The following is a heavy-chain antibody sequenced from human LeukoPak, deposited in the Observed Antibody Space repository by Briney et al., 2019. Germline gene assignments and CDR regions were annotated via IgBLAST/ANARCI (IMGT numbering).Heavy chain of an antibody. CDR2: INHSGST. CDR1: GGSFSGYY. D-gene: IGHD2-2*01. V-gene: IGHV4-34*01. J-gene: IGHJ3*02. CDR3: ARLTGYQLLSAAFDI. Sequence: PSETLSLTCAVYGGSFSGYYWSWIRQPPGKGLEWIGEINHSGSTNYNPSLKSRVTISVDTSKNQFSLKLSSVTAADTAVYYCARLTGYQLLSAAFDIWGQGTMVTVSS.